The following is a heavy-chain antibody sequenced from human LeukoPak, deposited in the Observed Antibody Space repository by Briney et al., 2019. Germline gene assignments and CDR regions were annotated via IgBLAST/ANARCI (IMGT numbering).Heavy chain of an antibody. CDR3: ARVAYCGGDCYSQPFDY. V-gene: IGHV4-61*02. Sequence: PSETLSLTCTVSGGSISSGSYYWSWIRQPAGKGLEWIGRIYTSGSTNYNPSLKSRVTISVDTSKNQFSLKLSSVTAADTAVYYCARVAYCGGDCYSQPFDYWGQGTLVTVSS. J-gene: IGHJ4*02. D-gene: IGHD2-21*01. CDR2: IYTSGST. CDR1: GGSISSGSYY.